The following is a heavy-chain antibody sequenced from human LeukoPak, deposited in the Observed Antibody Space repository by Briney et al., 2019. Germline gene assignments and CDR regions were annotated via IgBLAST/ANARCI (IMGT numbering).Heavy chain of an antibody. V-gene: IGHV3-7*01. J-gene: IGHJ4*02. CDR1: GLTFIGHW. CDR3: TRDRSRAEDD. Sequence: PGGSLRLSCAASGLTFIGHWMSWVRQAPGKGLEWVANINQGGSDKYYVDSVKGRFTISRDNANNLLYLQMNSLRGEDTAVYYCTRDRSRAEDDWGQGTLVTVSS. CDR2: INQGGSDK. D-gene: IGHD1-14*01.